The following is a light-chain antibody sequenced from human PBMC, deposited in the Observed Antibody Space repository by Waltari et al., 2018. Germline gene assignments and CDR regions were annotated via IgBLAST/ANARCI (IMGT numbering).Light chain of an antibody. CDR2: GAS. J-gene: IGKJ5*01. V-gene: IGKV3-15*01. CDR3: QQVNSYPIT. Sequence: EIVMTQSPATLSVSPGERATLSCRASQSVRNNLVWYQQKPGQAPRLLIYGASTRVTGIPARFSGSGSGTEFTLTISSLQPEDFATYYCQQVNSYPITFGQGTRLDNK. CDR1: QSVRNN.